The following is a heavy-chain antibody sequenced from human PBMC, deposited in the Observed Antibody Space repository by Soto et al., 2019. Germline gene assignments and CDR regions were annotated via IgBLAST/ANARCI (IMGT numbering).Heavy chain of an antibody. CDR2: ISSSSSTI. J-gene: IGHJ6*02. V-gene: IGHV3-48*02. Sequence: GGSLRLSCAASGFTFSSYSMNWVRQAPGKGLEWVSYISSSSSTIYYADSVKGRFTISRDNAKNSLYLQMNSLRDEDTAVYYCARVGYYDSSGYYYYYGMDVWGQGTTVTVSS. CDR3: ARVGYYDSSGYYYYYGMDV. D-gene: IGHD3-22*01. CDR1: GFTFSSYS.